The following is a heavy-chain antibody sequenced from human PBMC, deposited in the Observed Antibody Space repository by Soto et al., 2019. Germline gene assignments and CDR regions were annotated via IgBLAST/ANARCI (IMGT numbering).Heavy chain of an antibody. V-gene: IGHV4-61*01. J-gene: IGHJ4*02. CDR1: GGSVSSGSYY. Sequence: PSETLSLTCTVSGGSVSSGSYYWSWIRQPPGKGLEWIGYIYYSGSTNYNPSLKSRVTISVDTSKNQFSLKLSSVTAADTAVYYCAADPFPYDSSGPPFDYWGQGTLVTVSS. CDR2: IYYSGST. CDR3: AADPFPYDSSGPPFDY. D-gene: IGHD3-22*01.